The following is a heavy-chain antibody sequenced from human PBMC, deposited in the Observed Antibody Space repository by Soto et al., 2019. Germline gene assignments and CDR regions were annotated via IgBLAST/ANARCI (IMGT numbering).Heavy chain of an antibody. Sequence: QLQLQESGPGLVKPSETLSLTCTVSGGSISSSSYYWGWIRQPPGKGLEWIGSIYYSGSTYYHPSLKSRVTIYVDTSKNQFSLKLSSVTAADTAVYYCARHRSGLYSSSPTYRFDYWGQGTLVTVSS. CDR2: IYYSGST. CDR3: ARHRSGLYSSSPTYRFDY. CDR1: GGSISSSSYY. V-gene: IGHV4-39*01. J-gene: IGHJ4*02. D-gene: IGHD6-13*01.